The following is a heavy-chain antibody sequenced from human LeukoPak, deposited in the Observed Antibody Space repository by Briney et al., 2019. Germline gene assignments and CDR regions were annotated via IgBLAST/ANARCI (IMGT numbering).Heavy chain of an antibody. D-gene: IGHD6-25*01. CDR3: ARRSSGWDRYDN. CDR1: GYSFTSYG. CDR2: IYPGDSDT. V-gene: IGHV5-51*01. J-gene: IGHJ4*02. Sequence: GESLKISWKGSGYSFTSYGSGWVRQMPGKGLEWMGIIYPGDSDTKYSPSFQGQVTISADKSISTAYLQWSSLKASDTAMYYCARRSSGWDRYDNWGQGTLVTVSS.